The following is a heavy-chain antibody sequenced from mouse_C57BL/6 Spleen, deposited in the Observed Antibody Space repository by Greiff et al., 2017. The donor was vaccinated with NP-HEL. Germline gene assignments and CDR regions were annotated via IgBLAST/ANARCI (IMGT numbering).Heavy chain of an antibody. CDR1: GFTFISYA. CDR3: ARVGSSVFDY. CDR2: ISDGGSYT. J-gene: IGHJ2*01. V-gene: IGHV5-4*01. D-gene: IGHD1-1*01. Sequence: EVQLVESGGGLVKPGGSLKLSCAASGFTFISYAMSWVRQTPEKRLEWVATISDGGSYTYYPDNVKGRFTISRDNAKNNLYLQMSHLKSEDTAMYYCARVGSSVFDYWGQGTTLTVSS.